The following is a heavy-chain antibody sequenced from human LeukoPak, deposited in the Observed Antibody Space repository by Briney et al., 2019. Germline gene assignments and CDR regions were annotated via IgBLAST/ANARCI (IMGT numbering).Heavy chain of an antibody. V-gene: IGHV3-48*04. CDR3: ARVWYYDSRGYYLDY. CDR2: ISSSSSTI. Sequence: GGSLRLSCAASGFTFSSYSMNWVRQAPGKGLEWVSYISSSSSTIYYADSVKGRFTISRDNAKNSLYLQMNSLRAEDTAVYYCARVWYYDSRGYYLDYWRQGPLLKVSS. D-gene: IGHD3-22*01. J-gene: IGHJ4*02. CDR1: GFTFSSYS.